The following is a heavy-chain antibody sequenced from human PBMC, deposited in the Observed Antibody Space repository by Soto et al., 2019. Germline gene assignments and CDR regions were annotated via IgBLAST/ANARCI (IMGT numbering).Heavy chain of an antibody. D-gene: IGHD3-10*01. Sequence: QVHLVQSGAEVKKPGSSVKVSCKASGGTFSPYTINWVRQAPGQGLEWMGRIIPFLGVTNHAQKFQDRVTITADKSTSTACLEFRSLRSEDTAVYYCTRDWDSSVSTCEFGGRWGQGTLVTVSS. CDR1: GGTFSPYT. V-gene: IGHV1-69*08. J-gene: IGHJ4*02. CDR3: TRDWDSSVSTCEFGGR. CDR2: IIPFLGVT.